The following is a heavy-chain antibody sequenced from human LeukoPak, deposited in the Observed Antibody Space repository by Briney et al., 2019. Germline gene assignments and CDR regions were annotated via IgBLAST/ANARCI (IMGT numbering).Heavy chain of an antibody. Sequence: ASVKVSCKASGNSFTSDYMHWVRQAPGQGLEWMGRIIPSGDTTHYAQKFQGRVTITRDTSTSTVYMVLSSLRSEDTAVYYCARGPHRDGYNFGYWGQGTLVTVSS. V-gene: IGHV1-46*01. CDR1: GNSFTSDY. J-gene: IGHJ4*02. CDR3: ARGPHRDGYNFGY. CDR2: IIPSGDTT. D-gene: IGHD5-24*01.